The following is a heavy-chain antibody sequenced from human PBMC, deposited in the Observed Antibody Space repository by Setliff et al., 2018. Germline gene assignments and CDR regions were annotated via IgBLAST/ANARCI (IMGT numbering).Heavy chain of an antibody. J-gene: IGHJ4*02. D-gene: IGHD5-12*01. CDR2: VYHSGTA. V-gene: IGHV4-61*10. CDR1: GGSVGNSHYY. Sequence: SETLSLTCTVSGGSVGNSHYYWSWIRQPAGKGLEFIGYVYHSGTANYSPSLRSRLTISVDTSKNQFSLKLRSVTAADTAVYYCARGGTFRYFDFWGQGAPVTVSS. CDR3: ARGGTFRYFDF.